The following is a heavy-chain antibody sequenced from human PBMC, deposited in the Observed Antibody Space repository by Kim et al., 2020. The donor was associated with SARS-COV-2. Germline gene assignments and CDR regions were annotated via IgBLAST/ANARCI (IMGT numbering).Heavy chain of an antibody. V-gene: IGHV3-74*01. CDR2: INDDGTTT. CDR3: ARRCYDSSGYYYFDY. D-gene: IGHD3-22*01. J-gene: IGHJ4*02. CDR1: GFTFINYG. Sequence: GGSLRLSCAGSGFTFINYGMHWVRQVPGKGLVWVARINDDGTTTCYADSVKGRFTISRDNAKNTLYLQMNSLRAEDTALYYCARRCYDSSGYYYFDYWGQRALVTVSS.